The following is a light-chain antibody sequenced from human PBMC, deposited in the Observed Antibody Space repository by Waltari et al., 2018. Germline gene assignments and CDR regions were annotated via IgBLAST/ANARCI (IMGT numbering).Light chain of an antibody. Sequence: QSALTQPASVSGSPGQSITISCTGTSSDIASYNLVSWYQQHPGKAPKLIIYEANKRPSGVSSRFSGSKSGNTASLTISGPQAEDEANYYCYAYAGTMGVFGTGTKVTVL. CDR2: EAN. V-gene: IGLV2-23*01. CDR3: YAYAGTMGV. CDR1: SSDIASYNL. J-gene: IGLJ1*01.